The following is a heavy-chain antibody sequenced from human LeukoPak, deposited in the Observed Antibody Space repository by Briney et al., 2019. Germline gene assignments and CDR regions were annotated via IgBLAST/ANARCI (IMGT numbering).Heavy chain of an antibody. CDR2: IYYSGST. Sequence: KPSETLSLTCAVSGGSISSGGYSWSWIRQPPGKGLEWIGYIYYSGSTYYNPSLKSRVTISVDTSKNQFSLKLSSVTAADTAVYYCARVPTVTFFDYWGQGTLVTVSS. CDR1: GGSISSGGYS. J-gene: IGHJ4*02. CDR3: ARVPTVTFFDY. D-gene: IGHD4-17*01. V-gene: IGHV4-30-4*07.